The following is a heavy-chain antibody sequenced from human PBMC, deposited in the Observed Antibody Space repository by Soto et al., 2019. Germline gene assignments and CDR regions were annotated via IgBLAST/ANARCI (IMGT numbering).Heavy chain of an antibody. V-gene: IGHV1-2*02. D-gene: IGHD3-16*01. CDR2: INPNSGGT. Sequence: QVQLMQSGAEVKKPGASVKVSCKASGYTFIDYYIHWVRQAPGQGLEWVGWINPNSGGTNYAQKFQGRVTMTRDTSISTAVMELSRLRSDDTAGYYCARGAAGDSSLVTYHFDCWGQGTLVTVSS. J-gene: IGHJ4*02. CDR1: GYTFIDYY. CDR3: ARGAAGDSSLVTYHFDC.